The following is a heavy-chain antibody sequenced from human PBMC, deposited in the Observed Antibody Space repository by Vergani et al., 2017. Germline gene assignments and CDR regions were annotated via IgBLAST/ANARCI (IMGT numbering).Heavy chain of an antibody. V-gene: IGHV3-30*18. J-gene: IGHJ6*03. CDR3: AKDGGSGSYVLDYYYYMDV. D-gene: IGHD3-10*01. CDR2: ISYDGSNK. Sequence: QVQLVESGGGVVQPGRSLRLSCAASRFTFSSYGMHWVRQAPGKGLEWVAVISYDGSNKYYADSVKGRFTISRDNSKNTLYLQMNSLRAEDTAVYYCAKDGGSGSYVLDYYYYMDVWGKGTTVTVSS. CDR1: RFTFSSYG.